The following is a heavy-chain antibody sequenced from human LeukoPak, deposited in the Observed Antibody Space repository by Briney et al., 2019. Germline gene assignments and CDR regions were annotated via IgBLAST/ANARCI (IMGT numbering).Heavy chain of an antibody. V-gene: IGHV3-74*01. J-gene: IGHJ4*02. CDR2: INTDGSTT. CDR3: ARGGESVGIFDF. D-gene: IGHD2-21*01. CDR1: GFTFSSSW. Sequence: PGGSLRLSCAASGFTFSSSWIHWVRQAPGKGLVWVSRINTDGSTTNYADSVKGRFTISRDNAKNTLYLQMNSLRAEDTAVYYCARGGESVGIFDFWGQGTLVTVSS.